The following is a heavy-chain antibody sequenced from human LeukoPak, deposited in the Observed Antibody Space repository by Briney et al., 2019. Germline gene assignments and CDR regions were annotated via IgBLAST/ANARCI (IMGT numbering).Heavy chain of an antibody. J-gene: IGHJ4*02. CDR2: ISSSGSTI. CDR1: GFTFSDYY. CDR3: XXXXXSGHYGFWSGYYLDY. Sequence: PGGSLRLSCAASGFTFSDYYMSWIRQAPGKGLEWVSYISSSGSTIYYADSVKGRFTISRDNAKNSLYLQMTSLRAEDTAVYYXXXXXXSGHYGFWSGYYLDYWGQGTLVTVSS. V-gene: IGHV3-11*01. D-gene: IGHD3-3*01.